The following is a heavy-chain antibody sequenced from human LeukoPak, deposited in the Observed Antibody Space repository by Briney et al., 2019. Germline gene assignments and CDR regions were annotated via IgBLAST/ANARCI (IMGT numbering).Heavy chain of an antibody. D-gene: IGHD6-19*01. CDR2: INPNSGGT. Sequence: ASVKVSCKASGYTFTGFYMHWVRQAPGQGLGWMGWINPNSGGTNYAQKFQGRVTMTRDTSISTAYMELSRLGSDDTAVYYCARAGYSSGWYAFDIWGQGTVVTVSS. J-gene: IGHJ3*02. CDR1: GYTFTGFY. CDR3: ARAGYSSGWYAFDI. V-gene: IGHV1-2*02.